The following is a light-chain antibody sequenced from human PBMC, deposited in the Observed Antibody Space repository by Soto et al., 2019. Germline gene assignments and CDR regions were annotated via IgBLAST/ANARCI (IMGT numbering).Light chain of an antibody. J-gene: IGLJ1*01. CDR2: DVG. CDR3: NSYREDHPRFYV. CDR1: HNDIVNYNY. Sequence: QSVLNQPAPVSGAPGQSITISCPGNHNDIVNYNYVSWYQHLPGKAPKLMIYDVGSRPSGVSSRFSGSKSGNTASLAISGLQAEDEADYYCNSYREDHPRFYVFGTGTKVTVL. V-gene: IGLV2-14*03.